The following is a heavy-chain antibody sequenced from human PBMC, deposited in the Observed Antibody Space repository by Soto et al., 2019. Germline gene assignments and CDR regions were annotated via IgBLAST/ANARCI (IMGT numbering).Heavy chain of an antibody. D-gene: IGHD1-1*01. V-gene: IGHV1-18*01. CDR1: GYAFTTYG. Sequence: QVHLVQSGAEVKKPGASVKVSCQGSGYAFTTYGITWVRQAPGQGLEWMGWISAHNGNTNYAQKLQGRVTVTRDTPTSTAYMELRILRYDDTAVYYFARGRYGDYWGQGALVTVSS. CDR2: ISAHNGNT. J-gene: IGHJ4*02. CDR3: ARGRYGDY.